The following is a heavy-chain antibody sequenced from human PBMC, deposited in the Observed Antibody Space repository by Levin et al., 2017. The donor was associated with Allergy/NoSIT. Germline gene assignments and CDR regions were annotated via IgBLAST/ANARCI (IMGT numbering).Heavy chain of an antibody. CDR2: ISYDGNYK. CDR1: GFTFSTYG. CDR3: AKGGDFDL. V-gene: IGHV3-30*18. Sequence: PSETLSLTCAASGFTFSTYGMYWVRQAPGKGLEWVALISYDGNYKYYADSVKGRFTISRDNSKSTFYLQMNSLRAEDTAIYYCAKGGDFDLWGQGTLVTVSS. J-gene: IGHJ4*02. D-gene: IGHD2-21*01.